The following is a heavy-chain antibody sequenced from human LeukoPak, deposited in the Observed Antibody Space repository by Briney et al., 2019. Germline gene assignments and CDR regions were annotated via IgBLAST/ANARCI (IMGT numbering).Heavy chain of an antibody. J-gene: IGHJ4*02. V-gene: IGHV3-23*01. Sequence: GGSLRLPCAASGFTFTDYAMTWVRQAPGKGLEWVSSISGNGGDSYNADSVKGRFTISRDNSKNTLFLQMNSLRVEDTAVYYCAKTSGYTYANKNDYWGQGTLVTVSS. CDR2: ISGNGGDS. CDR1: GFTFTDYA. D-gene: IGHD2-8*01. CDR3: AKTSGYTYANKNDY.